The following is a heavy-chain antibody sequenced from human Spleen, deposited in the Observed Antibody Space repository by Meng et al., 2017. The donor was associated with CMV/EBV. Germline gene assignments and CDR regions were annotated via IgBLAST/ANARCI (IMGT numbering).Heavy chain of an antibody. CDR3: ARGKDFLCYYGMDV. Sequence: SETLSLTCTVSGVSISRYYWSWIRQPPGNGLEWIGYIYYSGSTNYNPSLKSRLTISVDTSKNQFSLKLSSVTAADTAVYYCARGKDFLCYYGMDVWGQGTTVTVSS. CDR2: IYYSGST. CDR1: GVSISRYY. J-gene: IGHJ6*02. V-gene: IGHV4-59*01. D-gene: IGHD2-2*01.